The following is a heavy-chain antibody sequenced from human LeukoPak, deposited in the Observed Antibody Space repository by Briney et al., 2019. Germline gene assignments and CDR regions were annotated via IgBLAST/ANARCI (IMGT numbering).Heavy chain of an antibody. CDR3: ARATGLRRGATGSYSFDY. J-gene: IGHJ4*02. V-gene: IGHV3-30-3*01. Sequence: PGRSLRLSCAASGFTFSSYAMHWVRQAPGKGLEGVAFISYDGSNKYYADSVKGRFTISRDNSKNTLYLQMNSLRAEDTAVYYCARATGLRRGATGSYSFDYWGQGTLVTVSS. CDR2: ISYDGSNK. CDR1: GFTFSSYA. D-gene: IGHD4-17*01.